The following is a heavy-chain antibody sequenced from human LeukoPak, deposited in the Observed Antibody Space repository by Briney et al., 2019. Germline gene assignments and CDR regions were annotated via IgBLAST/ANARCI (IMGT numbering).Heavy chain of an antibody. D-gene: IGHD6-13*01. CDR1: GFTFSSYS. V-gene: IGHV3-21*04. Sequence: SGGSLRLSCAASGFTFSSYSMNWVRQAPGKGLEWVSSISSSSSYIYYADSVKGRFTISRDNAKNSLYLQMNSLRSDDTAVYYCVRNGGKGIALWRRKYEAWDYWGQGTLVTVSS. CDR2: ISSSSSYI. CDR3: VRNGGKGIALWRRKYEAWDY. J-gene: IGHJ4*02.